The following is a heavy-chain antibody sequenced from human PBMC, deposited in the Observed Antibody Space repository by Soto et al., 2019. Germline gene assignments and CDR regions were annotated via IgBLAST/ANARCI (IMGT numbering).Heavy chain of an antibody. CDR2: ISSSSSTI. CDR3: ARDCGKDCYDFWSGYYP. D-gene: IGHD3-3*01. Sequence: GGSLRLSCAASGFTFSSYSMNWVRQAPGKGLEWVSYISSSSSTIYYADSVKGRFTISRDNAKNSLYLQMNSLRAEDTAVYYCARDCGKDCYDFWSGYYPWGQGTLVTVSS. V-gene: IGHV3-48*01. J-gene: IGHJ5*02. CDR1: GFTFSSYS.